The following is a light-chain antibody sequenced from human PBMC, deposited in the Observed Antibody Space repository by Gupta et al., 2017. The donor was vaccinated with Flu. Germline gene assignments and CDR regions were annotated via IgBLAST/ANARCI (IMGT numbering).Light chain of an antibody. CDR1: QTISSY. V-gene: IGKV1-39*01. Sequence: DIQMTQSPSSLSASIGDRVTITCRTSQTISSYLNWYQQKPGKAPKVLIYAASVLQSGVPARFSGSGSGTDFTPTISSLQPEDFATYYCQHSGTFGPGTKVDI. CDR2: AAS. J-gene: IGKJ3*01. CDR3: QHSGT.